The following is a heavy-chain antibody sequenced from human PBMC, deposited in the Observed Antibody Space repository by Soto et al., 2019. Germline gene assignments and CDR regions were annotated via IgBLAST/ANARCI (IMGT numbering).Heavy chain of an antibody. V-gene: IGHV1-18*01. CDR2: ISAHNGNT. Sequence: QVQLVQSGAEVKKPGASVKVSCKGSGYGFTTYGITWVRQAPGKGLEWMAWISAHNGNTNYAQKLQGRVTVTRDTSTRTADMELRSLRSEETAVYYCARGRYGDYWGQGALVTVSS. J-gene: IGHJ4*02. D-gene: IGHD1-1*01. CDR1: GYGFTTYG. CDR3: ARGRYGDY.